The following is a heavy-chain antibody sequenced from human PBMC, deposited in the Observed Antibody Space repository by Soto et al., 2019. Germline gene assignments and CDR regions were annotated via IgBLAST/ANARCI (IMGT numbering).Heavy chain of an antibody. J-gene: IGHJ6*02. CDR1: GFTFSNAW. D-gene: IGHD5-12*01. Sequence: PGGSLRLSCAASGFTFSNAWMSWVRQAPGKGLEWVGRIKSKTDGGTTDYAAPVKGRFTISRDDSKNTLYLQMNSLKTEDTAVYYCTTGPLVVATILGDYYYGMDVWGQGTTVTSP. CDR2: IKSKTDGGTT. CDR3: TTGPLVVATILGDYYYGMDV. V-gene: IGHV3-15*01.